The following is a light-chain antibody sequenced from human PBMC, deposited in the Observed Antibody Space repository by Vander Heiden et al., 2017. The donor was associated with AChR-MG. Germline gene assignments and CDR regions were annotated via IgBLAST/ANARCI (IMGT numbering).Light chain of an antibody. CDR2: GAS. V-gene: IGKV3-20*01. J-gene: IGKJ4*01. CDR3: QQDGSSHT. CDR1: QSVSSSY. Sequence: EIVLTQSPGTLSLSPGERATLSCRASQSVSSSYLAWYQQKPGQAPRLLIYGASSRANGIPDRFSGSGSGTDFTLTISRLEPEDFAVYYWQQDGSSHTFGGRTKVEIK.